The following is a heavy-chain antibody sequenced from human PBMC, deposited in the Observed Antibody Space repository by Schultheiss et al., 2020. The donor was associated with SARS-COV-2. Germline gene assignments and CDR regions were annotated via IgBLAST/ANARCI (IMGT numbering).Heavy chain of an antibody. J-gene: IGHJ3*02. CDR2: ISYDGSNK. D-gene: IGHD3-10*01. V-gene: IGHV3-30*03. CDR1: GFTFSSYG. CDR3: ARGSARYYQDAFEI. Sequence: GGSLRLSCAASGFTFSSYGMHWVRQAPGKGLEWVAVISYDGSNKYYADSVKGRFTISRDNSKNTLYLQMNSLRAEDTAVYYCARGSARYYQDAFEIWGQGTMVTVSS.